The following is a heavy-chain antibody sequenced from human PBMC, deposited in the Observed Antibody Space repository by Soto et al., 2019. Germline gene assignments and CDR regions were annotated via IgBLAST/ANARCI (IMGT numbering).Heavy chain of an antibody. CDR3: AKVGWGGDS. CDR2: KPYTGST. D-gene: IGHD7-27*01. V-gene: IGHV4-61*01. CDR1: GDSVSRCSYH. Sequence: SETLSLTCSVSGDSVSRCSYHWSWIRQPPGKGLEWIGFKPYTGSTDYNPSLKRRVVISIDRSKNQFSLKLSSVTATDTAVYFCAKVGWGGDSWGQGTLGT. J-gene: IGHJ4*02.